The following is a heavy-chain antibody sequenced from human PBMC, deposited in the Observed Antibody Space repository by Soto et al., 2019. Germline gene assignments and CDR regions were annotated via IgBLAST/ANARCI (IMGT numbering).Heavy chain of an antibody. CDR3: AKGYSSGWSYFDY. CDR1: RFTFSNYT. D-gene: IGHD6-19*01. CDR2: ISSSGDSP. Sequence: GGSLRLSCAPSRFTFSNYTMSWVRQAPGKGLEWVSAISSSGDSPYYADSVKGRFTVSRDNSKNTLYLQMNILRVEDTAIYYCAKGYSSGWSYFDYWGQGTLVTVSS. V-gene: IGHV3-23*01. J-gene: IGHJ4*02.